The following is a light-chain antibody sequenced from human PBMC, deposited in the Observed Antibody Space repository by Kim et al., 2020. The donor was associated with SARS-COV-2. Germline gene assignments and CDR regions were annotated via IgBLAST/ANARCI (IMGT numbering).Light chain of an antibody. V-gene: IGKV1-33*01. CDR1: QDISNY. Sequence: SASVGDRGTITCQASQDISNYLNWYQQKPGKAPKLLIYDASNLETGVPSRFSGSGSGTDFTFTISSLQPEDIATYYCQQSDGVPYTFGQGTKLEI. CDR3: QQSDGVPYT. J-gene: IGKJ2*01. CDR2: DAS.